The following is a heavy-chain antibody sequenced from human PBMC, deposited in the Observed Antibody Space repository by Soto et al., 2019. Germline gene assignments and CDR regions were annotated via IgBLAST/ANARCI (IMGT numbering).Heavy chain of an antibody. Sequence: GGSLRLSCAASGFTFSSYAMHWVRQAPGKGLEWVAVISYDGSNKYYADSVKGRFTISRDNSKNTLYLQMNSLRAEDTAVYYCARGLWSGYSNYYYYGMDVWGQGTTVTVSS. V-gene: IGHV3-30-3*01. J-gene: IGHJ6*02. CDR3: ARGLWSGYSNYYYYGMDV. CDR2: ISYDGSNK. D-gene: IGHD3-3*01. CDR1: GFTFSSYA.